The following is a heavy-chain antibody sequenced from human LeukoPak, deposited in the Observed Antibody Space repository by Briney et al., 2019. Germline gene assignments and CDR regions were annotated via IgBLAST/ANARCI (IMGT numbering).Heavy chain of an antibody. CDR1: GYTFTGYY. CDR3: ARGRMVRGVIVRGNWFDP. V-gene: IGHV1-2*02. Sequence: ASVKVSCKASGYTFTGYYMHWVRQAPGQGLEWMGWINPNSSGTNYAQKFQDRVTMTRDTSISTAYMELSSLRSEDTAVYYCARGRMVRGVIVRGNWFDPWGQGTLVTVSS. D-gene: IGHD3-10*01. J-gene: IGHJ5*02. CDR2: INPNSSGT.